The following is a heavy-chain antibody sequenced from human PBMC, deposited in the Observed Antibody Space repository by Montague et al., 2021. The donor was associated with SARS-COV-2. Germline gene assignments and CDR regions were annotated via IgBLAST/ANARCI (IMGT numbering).Heavy chain of an antibody. CDR1: GGSITSSAYY. Sequence: SETLSLTCTVSGGSITSSAYYWSWIRQSPGKGLEWIGTIYYSGNTYSNPSLKSRVTIFMDTSKTQVSLKLNSVTAADTAVYFCASLGSPAYCGGDCYLRDYGMDVWGQGTRVTVSS. D-gene: IGHD2-21*02. J-gene: IGHJ6*02. V-gene: IGHV4-39*01. CDR3: ASLGSPAYCGGDCYLRDYGMDV. CDR2: IYYSGNT.